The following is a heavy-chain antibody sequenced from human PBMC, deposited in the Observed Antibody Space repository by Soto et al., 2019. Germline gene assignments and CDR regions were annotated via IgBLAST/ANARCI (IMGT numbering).Heavy chain of an antibody. V-gene: IGHV3-30*03. CDR2: ISYDGSDK. D-gene: IGHD6-13*01. J-gene: IGHJ4*02. CDR3: GAGQYFSDY. CDR1: GFTFSSYG. Sequence: QVQLVESGGGVVQPGRSLRLSCAASGFTFSSYGMHWVRQAPGKGLEWVALISYDGSDKYYADSVKGRFTISRDNSKNTLYLQMNSLRVEDTAVYYCGAGQYFSDYWGRGTLVTVSS.